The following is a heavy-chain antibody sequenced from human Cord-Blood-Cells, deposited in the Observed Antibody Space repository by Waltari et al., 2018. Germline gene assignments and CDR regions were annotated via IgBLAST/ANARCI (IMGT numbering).Heavy chain of an antibody. J-gene: IGHJ5*02. CDR1: GGSISSYY. CDR3: ARAVVVVAATRYSVSWFDP. V-gene: IGHV4-59*01. Sequence: QVQLQESGPGLVKPSETLSLTCTVSGGSISSYYWSWIRQPPGKGLEWIGYIYYSGSTNDNPSLKSRVTISVDTSKNQFSLKLSSVTAADTAVYYCARAVVVVAATRYSVSWFDPWGQGTLVTVSS. D-gene: IGHD2-15*01. CDR2: IYYSGST.